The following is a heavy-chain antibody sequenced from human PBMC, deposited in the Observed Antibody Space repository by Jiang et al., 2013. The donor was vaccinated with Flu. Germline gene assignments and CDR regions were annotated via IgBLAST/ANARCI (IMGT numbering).Heavy chain of an antibody. D-gene: IGHD2/OR15-2a*01. CDR2: IHYSGNA. J-gene: IGHJ5*02. Sequence: GPGLVKPSETLSLTCTVSGGSISSYYWSWIRQPPGKGLEWIGYIHYSGNANYNPSLRSRVTISVDLAKSQVSLKLKSVTPADTAMYFCARDNSWAWFDPWGQG. V-gene: IGHV4-59*01. CDR3: ARDNSWAWFDP. CDR1: GGSISSYY.